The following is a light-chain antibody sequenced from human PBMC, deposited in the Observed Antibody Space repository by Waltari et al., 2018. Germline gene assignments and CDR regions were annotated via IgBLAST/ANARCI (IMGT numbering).Light chain of an antibody. Sequence: QSVLTQPPSVSAAPGQNVTISCSGSTSHIEHKYVSWYQKFPGTAPKDFIYDKGKRPSGIPDRFAGAKSGTSATLGITGLQTGDEADYYCGTWDISLNSWVFGGGTKLTVL. CDR3: GTWDISLNSWV. CDR2: DKG. V-gene: IGLV1-51*01. J-gene: IGLJ3*02. CDR1: TSHIEHKY.